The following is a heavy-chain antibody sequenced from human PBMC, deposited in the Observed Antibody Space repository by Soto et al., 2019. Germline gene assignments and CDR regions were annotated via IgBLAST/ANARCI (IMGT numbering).Heavy chain of an antibody. CDR3: ARKLEPRGSYYYYYDMDV. J-gene: IGHJ6*02. CDR2: INPNSGGT. CDR1: GYTFTDHY. V-gene: IGHV1-2*02. D-gene: IGHD1-1*01. Sequence: GASVKVSCKASGYTFTDHYMHWVRQAPGQGLEWMGWINPNSGGTNYAQKFQGRVTMTRDTSMSTAYMELSRLRPDDTAVYYCARKLEPRGSYYYYYDMDVWGQGTTVTVSS.